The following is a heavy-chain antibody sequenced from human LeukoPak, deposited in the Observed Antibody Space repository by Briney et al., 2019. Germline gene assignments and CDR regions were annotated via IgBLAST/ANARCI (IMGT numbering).Heavy chain of an antibody. CDR1: GGSFSGYY. D-gene: IGHD3-10*01. J-gene: IGHJ5*02. CDR2: INHSGST. CDR3: ARRPEMVRGVIVNWFAP. Sequence: PSETLSLTCAVYGGSFSGYYWSWIRQPPGKGLEWIGEINHSGSTNYNPSLKSRVTISVDTPKNQFSLQLSSVPAADTAVYYCARRPEMVRGVIVNWFAPWGQGTLVTVPS. V-gene: IGHV4-34*01.